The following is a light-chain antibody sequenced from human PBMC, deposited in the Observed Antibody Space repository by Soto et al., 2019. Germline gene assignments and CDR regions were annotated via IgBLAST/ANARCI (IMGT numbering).Light chain of an antibody. CDR1: QSVSSSY. CDR3: QQYGSFPLT. V-gene: IGKV3-20*01. J-gene: IGKJ4*01. CDR2: GAS. Sequence: EIVLTQSPCTLSLSPGERATLSCRASQSVSSSYLAWYQQKPGQAPRLLIYGASSRATGIPDRFSGSGSGTDFTLTISRLEPEDFAVYYWQQYGSFPLTFGGGTKVEIK.